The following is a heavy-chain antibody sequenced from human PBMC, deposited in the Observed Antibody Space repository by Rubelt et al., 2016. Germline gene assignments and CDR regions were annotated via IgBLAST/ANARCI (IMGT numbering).Heavy chain of an antibody. J-gene: IGHJ4*02. V-gene: IGHV1-3*01. Sequence: QVQLVQSGAEVKKPGASVKVSCKASGYTFSRYPMHWVRQATGQRLEWMGWINAGNGNTKYSQKFQGRVTITMESSAGTAYMELSSLRSEDTAVYYCARDWVGTTDFDYWGQGTLVTVSS. CDR3: ARDWVGTTDFDY. CDR1: GYTFSRYP. D-gene: IGHD1-1*01. CDR2: INAGNGNT.